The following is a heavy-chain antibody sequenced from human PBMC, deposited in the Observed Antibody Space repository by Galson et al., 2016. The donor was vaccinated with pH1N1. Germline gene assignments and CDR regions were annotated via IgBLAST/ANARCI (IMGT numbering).Heavy chain of an antibody. CDR2: INPKSGAT. CDR3: AREGSGYDFWFDP. CDR1: GYTFSGSY. J-gene: IGHJ5*02. V-gene: IGHV1-2*02. Sequence: SVKVSCKASGYTFSGSYIHWVRQAPGQGLEWMGWINPKSGATNDAQKLRGRFTMTRDTSINTVYMDLTSLTSDDTAFYFCAREGSGYDFWFDPWGQGTLVTVSS. D-gene: IGHD5-12*01.